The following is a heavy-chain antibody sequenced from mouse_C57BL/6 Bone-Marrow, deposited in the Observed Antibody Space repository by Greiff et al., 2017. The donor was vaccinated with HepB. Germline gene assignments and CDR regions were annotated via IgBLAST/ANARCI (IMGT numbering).Heavy chain of an antibody. CDR2: IDPSDSYT. V-gene: IGHV1-50*01. CDR3: ARGGFFF. J-gene: IGHJ3*01. Sequence: VKLQQPGAELVKPGASVKLSCKASGYTFTSYWMQWVKQRPGQGLEWIGEIDPSDSYTNYNQKFKGKATLTVDTSSSTAYMQLSSLTSEDSAVYYCARGGFFFWGQGTLVTVSA. CDR1: GYTFTSYW.